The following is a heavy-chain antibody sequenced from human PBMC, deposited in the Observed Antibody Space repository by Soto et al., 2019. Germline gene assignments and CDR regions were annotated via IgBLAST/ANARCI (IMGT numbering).Heavy chain of an antibody. J-gene: IGHJ6*03. D-gene: IGHD3-9*01. Sequence: PGGSLRLSCAASGFTFSSYAMSWVRQAPGKGLEWVSAISGSGGSTYYADSVKGRFTISRDNSKNTLYLQMNSLRAEDTAVYYCAKVGNDILTDYYYYYYYYMAVWGKGTKVTVSS. CDR2: ISGSGGST. V-gene: IGHV3-23*01. CDR3: AKVGNDILTDYYYYYYYYMAV. CDR1: GFTFSSYA.